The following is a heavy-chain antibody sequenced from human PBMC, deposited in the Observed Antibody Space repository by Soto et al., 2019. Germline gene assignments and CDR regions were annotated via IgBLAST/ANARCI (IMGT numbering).Heavy chain of an antibody. D-gene: IGHD2-21*02. V-gene: IGHV1-69*01. CDR2: IIPMFGTT. J-gene: IGHJ5*02. Sequence: QVQLVQSGAEVKKPGSSVKVSCKASGGTFSSYSISWVRQAPGQGLEWMGLIIPMFGTTTYAQKFQGGVTITADESTNTAYMELRSLISDGTALYYCARILGSDAGGTWGQGTLVTVSS. CDR1: GGTFSSYS. CDR3: ARILGSDAGGT.